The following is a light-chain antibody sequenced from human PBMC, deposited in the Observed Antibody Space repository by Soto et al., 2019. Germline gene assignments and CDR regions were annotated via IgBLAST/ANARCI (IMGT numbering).Light chain of an antibody. J-gene: IGKJ1*01. Sequence: DIVMTQSPLSLPVTPGEPASISCRSSRSLLHSNGYNYLDWYLQKPGQSPQLLIYLGSNRASGVPDRVSGSGAGTDCTLKISRGEAEDVGVYYCRQALQTPRTFGQGTKVEIK. CDR3: RQALQTPRT. CDR1: RSLLHSNGYNY. V-gene: IGKV2-28*01. CDR2: LGS.